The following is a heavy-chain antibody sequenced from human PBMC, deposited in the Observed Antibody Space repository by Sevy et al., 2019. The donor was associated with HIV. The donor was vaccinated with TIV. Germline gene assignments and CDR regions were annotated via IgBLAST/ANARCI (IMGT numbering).Heavy chain of an antibody. Sequence: GGSLTLSCAASGFTFSSYAMHWVRHAPGKGLEWVAVISYDGSNKYYADSVKGRFTISRDNSKNTLYLQMNSLRAEDTAVYYCARGPALGHYFDYWGQGTLVTVSS. CDR3: ARGPALGHYFDY. CDR2: ISYDGSNK. D-gene: IGHD3-16*01. CDR1: GFTFSSYA. V-gene: IGHV3-30-3*01. J-gene: IGHJ4*02.